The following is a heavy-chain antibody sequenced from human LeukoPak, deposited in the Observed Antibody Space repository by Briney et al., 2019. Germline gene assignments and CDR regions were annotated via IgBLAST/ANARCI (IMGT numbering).Heavy chain of an antibody. CDR1: GGTFSDHA. Sequence: SVKVSCKASGGTFSDHAINWVRQAPGQGLEWMGGIIPIFGTANYAQKFQGRVTITADESTSTAYMELSSLRSEDTAVYYCASHPGGYSYGYTVQDYWGQGTLVTVSS. D-gene: IGHD5-18*01. CDR3: ASHPGGYSYGYTVQDY. V-gene: IGHV1-69*01. J-gene: IGHJ4*02. CDR2: IIPIFGTA.